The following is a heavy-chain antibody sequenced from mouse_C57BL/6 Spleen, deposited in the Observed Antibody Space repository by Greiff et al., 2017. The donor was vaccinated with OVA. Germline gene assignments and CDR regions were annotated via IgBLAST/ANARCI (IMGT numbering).Heavy chain of an antibody. CDR1: GYAFSSSW. CDR3: ARLLRGAMDY. CDR2: IYPGDGDT. Sequence: QVQLQQSGPELVKPGASVKISCKASGYAFSSSWMNWVKQRPGKGLEWIGRIYPGDGDTNYNGKFKGKATLTADKSSSTAYMQLSSLTSEDSAVYFCARLLRGAMDYWGQGTSVTVSS. V-gene: IGHV1-82*01. D-gene: IGHD1-1*01. J-gene: IGHJ4*01.